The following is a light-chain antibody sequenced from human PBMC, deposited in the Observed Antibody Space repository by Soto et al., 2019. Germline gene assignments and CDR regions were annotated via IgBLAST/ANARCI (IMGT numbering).Light chain of an antibody. J-gene: IGKJ2*01. CDR1: QSVGSN. CDR3: QQYHNWPYT. Sequence: EIVMTQSPVTLSVSPGERAALSCRASQSVGSNFAWYQQRPGQAPRVLIYGTSTRATGVPARFSGSGSGTDFTLTISSLQSEDFAVYYCQQYHNWPYTFGQGTRLEIK. V-gene: IGKV3-15*01. CDR2: GTS.